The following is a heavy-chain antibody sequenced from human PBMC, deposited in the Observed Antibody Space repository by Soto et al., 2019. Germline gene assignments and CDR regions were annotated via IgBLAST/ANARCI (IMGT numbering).Heavy chain of an antibody. Sequence: GGALRLSCAASGFTFSSYAIHWVRQAPGKGLEYVSAISSNGGSTYYADSVKGRFTISRDNSKNTLYLQMGSLRAEDMAVYYCARSLEYSSSPLYYYGMEVWSQATTVNV. CDR2: ISSNGGST. D-gene: IGHD6-6*01. CDR3: ARSLEYSSSPLYYYGMEV. CDR1: GFTFSSYA. J-gene: IGHJ6*02. V-gene: IGHV3-64*02.